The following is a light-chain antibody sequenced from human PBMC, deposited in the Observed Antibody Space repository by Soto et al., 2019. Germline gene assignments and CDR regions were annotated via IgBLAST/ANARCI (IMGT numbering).Light chain of an antibody. CDR3: QPSNNWPWT. Sequence: SAAPLSVKKRERATLSCRASKSVSGKFACYHQKPGQAPRRLIYDASTRATGIPARFSCSGYGTEFTLTIRTLQSEGFALRYCQPSNNWPWTYGRGT. V-gene: IGKV3-15*01. CDR1: KSVSGK. CDR2: DAS. J-gene: IGKJ1*01.